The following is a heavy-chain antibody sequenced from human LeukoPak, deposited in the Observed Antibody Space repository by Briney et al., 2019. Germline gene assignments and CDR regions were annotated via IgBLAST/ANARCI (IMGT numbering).Heavy chain of an antibody. J-gene: IGHJ4*02. V-gene: IGHV3-48*03. CDR3: AKSTVTNYLDY. D-gene: IGHD4-17*01. CDR1: GFTFSSYE. CDR2: ISRSGSTI. Sequence: GGSLSLSCAASGFTFSSYEMNWVRQAPEKGLEWISYISRSGSTINYADSVKGRFTISRDDAKYSLYLQMNSLRDEDTAVYYCAKSTVTNYLDYWGQGSLVTVSS.